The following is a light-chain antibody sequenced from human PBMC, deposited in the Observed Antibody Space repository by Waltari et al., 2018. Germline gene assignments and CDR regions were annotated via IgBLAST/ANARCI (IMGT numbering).Light chain of an antibody. Sequence: IVLTQSPGTLSLSPGERATLPCRASQRINRALTWYQLKPGQAPRLLIYGASNRATGIPDRFSGSGSGTDFSLTISRLEPEDFAVYYCQHFVRLPVTFGQGTKVEIK. CDR2: GAS. CDR3: QHFVRLPVT. J-gene: IGKJ2*01. V-gene: IGKV3-20*01. CDR1: QRINRA.